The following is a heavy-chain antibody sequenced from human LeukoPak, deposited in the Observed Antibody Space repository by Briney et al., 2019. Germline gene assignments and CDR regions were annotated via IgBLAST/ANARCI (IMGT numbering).Heavy chain of an antibody. CDR2: IYDSGTT. Sequence: SETLSLTCTVSGGSIRRYYWSWIRQPPGKGLEWIGYIYDSGTTIYAPSLTSRVTISLDTSKNQFSLKLNSVTAADTAVYYCGGGGTYSQFDYWGQGTLVTVSS. V-gene: IGHV4-59*01. D-gene: IGHD1-26*01. J-gene: IGHJ4*02. CDR3: GGGGTYSQFDY. CDR1: GGSIRRYY.